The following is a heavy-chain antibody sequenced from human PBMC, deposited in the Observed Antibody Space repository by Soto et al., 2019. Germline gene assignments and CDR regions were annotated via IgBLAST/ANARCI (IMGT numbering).Heavy chain of an antibody. D-gene: IGHD2-2*01. CDR1: GGSISSYY. CDR3: ARALFSCSSTSCYVDWLDP. Sequence: SETLSLTCTVSGGSISSYYWSWIRQPPGKGLEWIGYIYYSGSTNYNPSLKSRVTISVDTSKNQFSLKLSSVTAADTAVYYCARALFSCSSTSCYVDWLDPWGQGTLVTVSS. CDR2: IYYSGST. V-gene: IGHV4-59*01. J-gene: IGHJ5*02.